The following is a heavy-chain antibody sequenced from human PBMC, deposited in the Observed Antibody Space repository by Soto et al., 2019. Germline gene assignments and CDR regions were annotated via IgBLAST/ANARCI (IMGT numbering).Heavy chain of an antibody. CDR3: SRSIQLWTPFDY. Sequence: QVQLQQWGAGLLKPSETLSLTCAVHGGSFSGYYWTWIRQPPGKGLEWIGEIIHSGNTKYNPSLKSRVTISVDTSKNQFSMTLSSVTAADTAVYYCSRSIQLWTPFDYWGQGTLVTVSS. CDR1: GGSFSGYY. CDR2: IIHSGNT. D-gene: IGHD5-18*01. J-gene: IGHJ4*02. V-gene: IGHV4-34*12.